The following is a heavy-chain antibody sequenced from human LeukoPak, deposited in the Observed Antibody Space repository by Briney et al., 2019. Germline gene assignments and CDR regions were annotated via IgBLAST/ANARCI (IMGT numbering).Heavy chain of an antibody. CDR1: GYSISSGYY. V-gene: IGHV4-38-2*02. CDR3: AREGDYYDRSGFRRRDLDY. D-gene: IGHD3-22*01. CDR2: IYHSGRT. J-gene: IGHJ4*02. Sequence: SETLSLTCTASGYSISSGYYWGWIRQPPGKGLEWIGSIYHSGRTYYNPSLKSRVTISVDTSKNQFSLKLSSVTAADTAVYYCAREGDYYDRSGFRRRDLDYWGQGTLSPSPQ.